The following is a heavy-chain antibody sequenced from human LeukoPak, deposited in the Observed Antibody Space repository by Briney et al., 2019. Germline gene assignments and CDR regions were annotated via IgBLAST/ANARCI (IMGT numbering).Heavy chain of an antibody. J-gene: IGHJ4*02. CDR3: ARDLYRIVVVPHYFDY. CDR1: GFTFDDYA. D-gene: IGHD3-22*01. CDR2: INWNSDSI. Sequence: GGSLRLSCAVSGFTFDDYAMHWVRQVPGKGLEWVSGINWNSDSIGYADSVKGRFTTSRDNAKNSLYLQMNSLRAEDTAVYYCARDLYRIVVVPHYFDYWGQGTLVTVSS. V-gene: IGHV3-9*01.